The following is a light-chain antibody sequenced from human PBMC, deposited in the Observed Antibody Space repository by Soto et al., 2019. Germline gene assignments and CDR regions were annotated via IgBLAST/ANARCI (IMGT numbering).Light chain of an antibody. V-gene: IGKV1-9*01. CDR1: LGISSY. CDR2: DAS. CDR3: QQLNSYPLT. J-gene: IGKJ4*01. Sequence: IQLTQSPSSLSASVGDRVTLTCRASLGISSYLAWYQQKPGKAPKVLIYDASTLQSGVPSRFSGGGSGTDFTLTISSLQPEDFATYYCQQLNSYPLTFGGWTKVDIK.